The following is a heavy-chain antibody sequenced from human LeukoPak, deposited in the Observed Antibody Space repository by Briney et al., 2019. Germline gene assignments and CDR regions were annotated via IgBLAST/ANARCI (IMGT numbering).Heavy chain of an antibody. Sequence: SETLSLTCTVSGGSISSSSYYWGWIRQPPGKGLEWIGSIYYSGSTYYNPSLKSRVTISVDTSKNQFSLKLSSVTAADTAVYYCARVKKKEHSSWYLYYFDYWGQGTLVTVSS. CDR2: IYYSGST. J-gene: IGHJ4*02. V-gene: IGHV4-39*07. CDR1: GGSISSSSYY. CDR3: ARVKKKEHSSWYLYYFDY. D-gene: IGHD6-13*01.